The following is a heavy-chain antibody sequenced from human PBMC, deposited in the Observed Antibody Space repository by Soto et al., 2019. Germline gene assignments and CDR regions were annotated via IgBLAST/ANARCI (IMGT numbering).Heavy chain of an antibody. V-gene: IGHV3-33*01. CDR3: ARGGVPAALYYYYVMDV. CDR2: IWYDGSNK. Sequence: SLRLSGAASGCPYCSSGMHRVRQTPGKGLEWVAVIWYDGSNKYYADSVKGRFTISRDNSKNTLYLQMNSLSAEDTAVYYCARGGVPAALYYYYVMDVWGQGTMVTVSS. D-gene: IGHD2-2*01. J-gene: IGHJ6*02. CDR1: GCPYCSSG.